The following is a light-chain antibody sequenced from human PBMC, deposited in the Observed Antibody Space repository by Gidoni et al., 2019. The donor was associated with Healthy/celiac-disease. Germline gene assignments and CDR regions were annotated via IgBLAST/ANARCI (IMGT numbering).Light chain of an antibody. J-gene: IGLJ2*01. V-gene: IGLV2-14*03. CDR2: DVS. CDR3: SSYTSSSTS. CDR1: SSDVGGYNY. Sequence: QPALTQPASVSGSPGQSITISCTGTSSDVGGYNYVSWYQQHPGKAPKLMIYDVSNRPSGVSNRFSGSQSGNTASLTISGLQAEDEADYYCSSYTSSSTSFGGGTKLTVL.